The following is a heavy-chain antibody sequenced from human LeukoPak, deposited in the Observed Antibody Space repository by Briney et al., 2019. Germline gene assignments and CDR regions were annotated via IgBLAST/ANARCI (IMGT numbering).Heavy chain of an antibody. J-gene: IGHJ4*02. Sequence: SVKVSCKASGGTFSSYAISWVRQAPGQGLEWMGGIIPIFGTANYAQKFQGRVTITADESTSTAYMELSSLRSEDTAVYYCAGGLYYYDSSGYYPFDYWGQGTLVTVSS. CDR1: GGTFSSYA. D-gene: IGHD3-22*01. CDR3: AGGLYYYDSSGYYPFDY. CDR2: IIPIFGTA. V-gene: IGHV1-69*01.